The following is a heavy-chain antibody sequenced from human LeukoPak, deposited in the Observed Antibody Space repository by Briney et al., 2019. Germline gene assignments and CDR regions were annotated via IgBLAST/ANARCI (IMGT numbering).Heavy chain of an antibody. V-gene: IGHV1-18*01. CDR2: ISAYNGNT. D-gene: IGHD5-12*01. J-gene: IGHJ4*02. CDR1: GYTSTSYG. Sequence: ASVTVSCKASGYTSTSYGFTWVRQAPGQGLEWVGWISAYNGNTNYAQKFQGRVTMTTDTSTSTAYMELRSLRSDDTAVYYCARDPQGGYPDYWGQGTLVTVPS. CDR3: ARDPQGGYPDY.